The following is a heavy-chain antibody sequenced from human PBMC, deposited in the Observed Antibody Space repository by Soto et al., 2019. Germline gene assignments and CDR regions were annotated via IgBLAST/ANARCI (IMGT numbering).Heavy chain of an antibody. D-gene: IGHD6-19*01. J-gene: IGHJ4*02. CDR1: GFTFSTFS. V-gene: IGHV3-48*02. CDR3: ARDLGWAFDY. Sequence: EVQLVESGGGLVQPGGSLRLSCAASGFTFSTFSMNWVRQAPGRGLEWIAYFGGDSRPISYADSVKGRFTISRDNAKNSLYLQMDSLRDEDTALYYCARDLGWAFDYWGQGTLVTVSS. CDR2: FGGDSRPI.